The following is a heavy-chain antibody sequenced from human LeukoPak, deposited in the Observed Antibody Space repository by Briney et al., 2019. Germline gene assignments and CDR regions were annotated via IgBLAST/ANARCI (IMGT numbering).Heavy chain of an antibody. V-gene: IGHV4-39*01. D-gene: IGHD5-18*01. CDR3: ARGYLESKDAFDI. CDR1: GGSISSSSCY. Sequence: PSETLSLTCTVSGGSISSSSCYWGWLRQPPGKGLEWIGSIYYSGSTYYNPSLETRVTISVDTSKNQFSRKLSSVTAADRAVYDCARGYLESKDAFDIWGEGTRDTV. J-gene: IGHJ3*02. CDR2: IYYSGST.